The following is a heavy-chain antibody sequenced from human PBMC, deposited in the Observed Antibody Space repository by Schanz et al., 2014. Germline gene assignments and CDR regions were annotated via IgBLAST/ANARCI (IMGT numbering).Heavy chain of an antibody. V-gene: IGHV3-74*02. CDR1: GFTFSSYW. Sequence: EVQLVESGGGLVQPGGSLRLSCAASGFTFSSYWMSWVRQPPGKGLLWVSRVSRDGSETTYVDSVRGRFTISRDTAKNTVFLQMNNLRAEDTAVYYCARGASRDYFAMDVWGQGTTVTVSS. J-gene: IGHJ6*02. CDR2: VSRDGSET. CDR3: ARGASRDYFAMDV.